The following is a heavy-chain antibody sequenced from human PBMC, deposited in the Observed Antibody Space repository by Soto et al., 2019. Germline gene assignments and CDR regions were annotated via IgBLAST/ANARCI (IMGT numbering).Heavy chain of an antibody. V-gene: IGHV3-48*03. CDR3: ARGAYCSSPGCYGGAFDI. CDR2: IISSGRTI. CDR1: GFTFSSYE. Sequence: EVQLVESGGGLVQPGGSLRLSCAASGFTFSSYEMNWVRQAPGKGLEWVSYIISSGRTIYYADSVKGRFTISRDNAKNSLYLQMSSLRAEDTAVYYCARGAYCSSPGCYGGAFDIWGQGTMVTVSS. J-gene: IGHJ3*02. D-gene: IGHD2-2*01.